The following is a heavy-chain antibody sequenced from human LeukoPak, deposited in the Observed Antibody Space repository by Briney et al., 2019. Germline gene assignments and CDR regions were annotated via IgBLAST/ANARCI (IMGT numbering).Heavy chain of an antibody. D-gene: IGHD2-2*03. CDR1: GYTSTGYY. J-gene: IGHJ4*02. CDR2: INPNSGGT. V-gene: IGHV1-2*02. CDR3: AREGGYCSSTSCSYYFDY. Sequence: ASVKVSCKASGYTSTGYYMHWVRQAPGQGLEWMGWINPNSGGTNYAQKFQGRVTMTRDTSISTAYMELSRLRSDDTAVYYCAREGGYCSSTSCSYYFDYWGQGTLVTVSS.